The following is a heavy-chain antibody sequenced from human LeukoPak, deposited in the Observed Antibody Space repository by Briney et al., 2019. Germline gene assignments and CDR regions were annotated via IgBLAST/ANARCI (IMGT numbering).Heavy chain of an antibody. CDR3: ARLVLVPAAKYYFDY. CDR2: INHSGST. J-gene: IGHJ4*02. Sequence: SETLSLTCAVYGGSFSGYYWSWIRQPPGKGLEWIGEINHSGSTNYNPSLKSRVTISVDKSKNQFSLKLSSVTAADTAVYYCARLVLVPAAKYYFDYWGQGTLVTVSS. V-gene: IGHV4-34*01. CDR1: GGSFSGYY. D-gene: IGHD2-2*01.